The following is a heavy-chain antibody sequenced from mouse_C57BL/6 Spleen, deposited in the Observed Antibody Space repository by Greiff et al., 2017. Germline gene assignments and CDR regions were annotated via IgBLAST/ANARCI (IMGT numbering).Heavy chain of an antibody. CDR1: GYTFTDYY. Sequence: EVQLQQSGPELVKPGASVKISCKASGYTFTDYYMNWVKQSHGKSLEWIGDINPNNGGTSYNQKFKGKATLTVDKSSSTAYMERRSLTSEDSAVYYCARWGRGYAMDYWGQGTSVTVSS. CDR3: ARWGRGYAMDY. V-gene: IGHV1-26*01. J-gene: IGHJ4*01. CDR2: INPNNGGT.